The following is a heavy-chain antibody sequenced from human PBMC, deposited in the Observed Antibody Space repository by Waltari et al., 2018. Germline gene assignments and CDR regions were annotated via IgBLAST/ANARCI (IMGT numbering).Heavy chain of an antibody. J-gene: IGHJ6*02. CDR3: ASCTGGNCYYYGFDV. CDR2: ISSDGSRK. V-gene: IGHV3-30-3*01. CDR1: AFTFSSSA. Sequence: QVQLVESGGGVVQPGRSLRLPCAASAFTFSSSATHWVRQTPGRGLEWVAVISSDGSRKSYADSVKGRFSISRDNSKNSLSLEMNSLRPEDTAVYYCASCTGGNCYYYGFDVWGQGTTVTVSS. D-gene: IGHD2-8*02.